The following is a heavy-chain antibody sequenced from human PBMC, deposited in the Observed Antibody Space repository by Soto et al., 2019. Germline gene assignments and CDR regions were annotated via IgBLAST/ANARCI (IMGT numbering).Heavy chain of an antibody. D-gene: IGHD5-18*01. J-gene: IGHJ6*02. V-gene: IGHV1-18*04. Sequence: QVQLVQSGAEVKKPGASVKVSCKASGYTFTSYGISWVRQAPGQGLEWMGWISAYNGNTNYAQKRQGRVTMTTDTSTSTAYMELRSLRSDDTAVYYCARDTSFGPWIQLWPIEYYYGMDVWGQGTTVTVSS. CDR3: ARDTSFGPWIQLWPIEYYYGMDV. CDR2: ISAYNGNT. CDR1: GYTFTSYG.